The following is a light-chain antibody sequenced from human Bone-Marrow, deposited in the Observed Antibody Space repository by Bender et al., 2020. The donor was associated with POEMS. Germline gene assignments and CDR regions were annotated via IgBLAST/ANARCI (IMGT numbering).Light chain of an antibody. CDR2: GVT. CDR1: SSDIGGYNY. V-gene: IGLV2-8*01. Sequence: QSALTQPPSASGSPGQSVTISCTGTSSDIGGYNYVSWYQQHPGKAPKLMIYGVTKRPSGVPDRFSGSKSGNTAYLTVSGLQAEDEAHYYCSSYAGSNNLVVFGGGTKLTVL. J-gene: IGLJ2*01. CDR3: SSYAGSNNLVV.